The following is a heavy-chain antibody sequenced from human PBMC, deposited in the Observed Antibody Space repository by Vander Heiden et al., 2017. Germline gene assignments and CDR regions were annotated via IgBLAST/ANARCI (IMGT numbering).Heavy chain of an antibody. CDR1: GGTFSSYA. D-gene: IGHD2-15*01. CDR3: ASGESRLYSADY. CDR2: IIPIFGTA. V-gene: IGHV1-69*01. J-gene: IGHJ4*02. Sequence: QVQLVQSGAAVKKPGSSVKVSCKASGGTFSSYAISWVRQAPGQGLEWMGGIIPIFGTANYAQKFQGRVTTTADEFTSTAYMELSSLRSEDTAVYYFASGESRLYSADYWGQGTLVTVSS.